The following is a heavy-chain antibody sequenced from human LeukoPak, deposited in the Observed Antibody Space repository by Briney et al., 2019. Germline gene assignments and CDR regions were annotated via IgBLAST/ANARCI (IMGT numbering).Heavy chain of an antibody. V-gene: IGHV4-39*07. J-gene: IGHJ6*02. CDR3: ARENPWGWLQSGPDYYYYYGMDV. Sequence: SETLSLTCTVSGGSISSSSYYWGWIRQPPGKGLEWIGIIYYSGSTYYNPSLKSRVTISVDTSKNQFSLKLSSVTAADTAVYYCARENPWGWLQSGPDYYYYYGMDVWGQGTTVTVSS. CDR2: IYYSGST. CDR1: GGSISSSSYY. D-gene: IGHD5-24*01.